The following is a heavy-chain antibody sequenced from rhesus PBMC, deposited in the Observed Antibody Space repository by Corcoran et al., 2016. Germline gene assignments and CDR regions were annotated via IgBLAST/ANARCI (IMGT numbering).Heavy chain of an antibody. CDR2: FKTGGGNT. V-gene: IGHV3-8*01. D-gene: IGHD6S26*01. J-gene: IGHJ4*01. Sequence: EVQLVESGGGLVQPGGSLRLSCTGSGFTFGSYYMYWVRQAPGKGLEWVLAFKTGGGNTWYTDSVKGRFTISKENAKNTLYLQMDSLRAEDTAVYYCARDRYSSGWSYFDYWGQGVLVTVSS. CDR1: GFTFGSYY. CDR3: ARDRYSSGWSYFDY.